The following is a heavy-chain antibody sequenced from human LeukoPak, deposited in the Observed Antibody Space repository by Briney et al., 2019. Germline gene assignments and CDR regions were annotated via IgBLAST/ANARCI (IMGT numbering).Heavy chain of an antibody. CDR1: GGSFSGYY. J-gene: IGHJ4*02. Sequence: PSETLSLTCAVYGGSFSGYYWSWIRQPPGKGLEWIGEINHSGSTNYNPSLKGRVTISVDTSKNQFSLKLSSVTAADTAVYYCARVTGYMIEDYFDYWGQGTLVTVSS. D-gene: IGHD3-22*01. V-gene: IGHV4-34*01. CDR2: INHSGST. CDR3: ARVTGYMIEDYFDY.